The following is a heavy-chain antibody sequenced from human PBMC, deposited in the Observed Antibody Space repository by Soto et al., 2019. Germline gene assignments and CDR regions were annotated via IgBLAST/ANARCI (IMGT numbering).Heavy chain of an antibody. J-gene: IGHJ4*02. Sequence: GGSLRLSCAASGFTFSSYAMSWVRQAPGKGLEWVSAISGSGGSTYYADSVKGRFTISRDNSKNTLYLQMNSLRAEDTAVYYCAKAVEQQLVGPWYFDYWGQGTLVTVSS. CDR1: GFTFSSYA. D-gene: IGHD6-13*01. CDR2: ISGSGGST. CDR3: AKAVEQQLVGPWYFDY. V-gene: IGHV3-23*01.